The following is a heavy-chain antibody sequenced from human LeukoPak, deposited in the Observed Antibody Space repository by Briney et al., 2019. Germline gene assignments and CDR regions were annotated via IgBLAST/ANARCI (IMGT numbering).Heavy chain of an antibody. V-gene: IGHV4-34*01. J-gene: IGHJ4*02. CDR1: GGSFSGYY. D-gene: IGHD3-3*01. Sequence: SETLSLTCAVYGGSFSGYYWSWIRQPPGKGLEWIGEINHSGSTNYNPSLKSRVTISVDTSKNQFSLKLSSVTAADTAVYYCAKDFGIFGVVIWDWGQGTLVTVSS. CDR3: AKDFGIFGVVIWD. CDR2: INHSGST.